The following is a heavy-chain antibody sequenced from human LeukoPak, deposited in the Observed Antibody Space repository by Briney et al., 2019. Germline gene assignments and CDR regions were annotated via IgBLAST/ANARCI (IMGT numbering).Heavy chain of an antibody. CDR1: GYTFTSYY. Sequence: ASVKVSCKASGYTFTSYYMHWVRQAPGQGLEWMGIINPSGGSTSYAQKFQGRVTMTRGTSTSTVYMELSSLRSEDTAVYYCARVGPHDAFDIWGQGTMVTVSS. D-gene: IGHD1-14*01. V-gene: IGHV1-46*03. CDR3: ARVGPHDAFDI. J-gene: IGHJ3*02. CDR2: INPSGGST.